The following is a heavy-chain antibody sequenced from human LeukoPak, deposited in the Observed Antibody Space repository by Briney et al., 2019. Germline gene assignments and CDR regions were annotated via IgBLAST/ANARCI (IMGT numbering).Heavy chain of an antibody. CDR1: GGSISSSSNY. CDR2: TYYSGIT. CDR3: ARLRSLCDAFDI. V-gene: IGHV4-39*01. J-gene: IGHJ3*02. Sequence: PSETLSLTCTVSGGSISSSSNYWGWIRQPPGKGLEWIGSTYYSGITYNNPSLKSQVTMSLDTPKNEFSLKLSSVTAAHTAVYYCARLRSLCDAFDIWGRGTMVTVSS.